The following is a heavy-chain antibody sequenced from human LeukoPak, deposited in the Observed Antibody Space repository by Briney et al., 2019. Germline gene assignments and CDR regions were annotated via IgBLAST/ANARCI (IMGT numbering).Heavy chain of an antibody. J-gene: IGHJ2*01. Sequence: GGSLRLSCAASGFTFSSYAMHWVRQAPGKGLEYVSAISINGGTTYYANSVKGRFTISRDNSKNTLYLQMGSLRAEDMAVYYCAKGYSSSWYWYLDLWGRGTLVTVSS. CDR3: AKGYSSSWYWYLDL. V-gene: IGHV3-64*01. CDR2: ISINGGTT. D-gene: IGHD6-13*01. CDR1: GFTFSSYA.